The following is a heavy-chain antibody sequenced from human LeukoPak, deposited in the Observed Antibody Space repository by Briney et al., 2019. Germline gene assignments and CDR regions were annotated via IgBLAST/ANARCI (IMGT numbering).Heavy chain of an antibody. D-gene: IGHD6-19*01. Sequence: GGSLRLSCAASGFTFSSYSMNWVRQAPGKGLEWVSSISSSSSYIYYADSVKGRFTISRDNSKNTLYLQMNSLRSEDTAVYYCARGLAVAGNDAFDIWGQGTMVTVSS. J-gene: IGHJ3*02. CDR3: ARGLAVAGNDAFDI. CDR1: GFTFSSYS. V-gene: IGHV3-21*04. CDR2: ISSSSSYI.